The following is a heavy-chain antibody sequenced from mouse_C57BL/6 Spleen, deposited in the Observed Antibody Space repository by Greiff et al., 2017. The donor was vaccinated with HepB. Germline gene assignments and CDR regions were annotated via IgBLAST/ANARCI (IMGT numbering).Heavy chain of an antibody. D-gene: IGHD1-1*01. CDR1: GFNIKDDY. J-gene: IGHJ2*01. V-gene: IGHV14-4*01. CDR2: IDPENGDT. Sequence: VQLQQSGAELVRPGASVKLSCTASGFNIKDDYMHWVKQRPEQGLEWIGWIDPENGDTEYASKFQGKATITADTSSNTAYLQLSSLTSEDTAVYYCTTYEYYGSRGYWGQGTTLTVSS. CDR3: TTYEYYGSRGY.